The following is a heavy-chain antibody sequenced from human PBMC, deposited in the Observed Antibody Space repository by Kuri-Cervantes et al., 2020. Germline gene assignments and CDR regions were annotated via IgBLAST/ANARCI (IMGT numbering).Heavy chain of an antibody. V-gene: IGHV4-59*01. CDR2: IYYTGST. CDR3: TRESYAGNYGMDV. CDR1: GGSIRSYS. J-gene: IGHJ6*04. Sequence: ESLKISCTVSGGSIRSYSWNWIRQSPGKGLEWIGSIYYTGSTNYNPSLKSRVTISVDTSKNQFSLRLSSVTAADTAVYYCTRESYAGNYGMDVWGEGTTVTVSS. D-gene: IGHD2-2*01.